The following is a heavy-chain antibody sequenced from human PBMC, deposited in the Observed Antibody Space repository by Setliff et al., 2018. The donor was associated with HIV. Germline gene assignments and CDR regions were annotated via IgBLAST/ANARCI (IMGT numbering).Heavy chain of an antibody. V-gene: IGHV1-18*01. CDR2: ISVYNGNT. Sequence: ASVKVSCKTSTYTFSSYVINWVRQAPGQGLEWMGRISVYNGNTIYAQKLQGRVIMTTDTSTSTAYMELRSLRSDDTAMYYCATQRDIVMVPGQGGFDIWAQGTMVTVSS. J-gene: IGHJ3*02. CDR1: TYTFSSYV. D-gene: IGHD2-2*01. CDR3: ATQRDIVMVPGQGGFDI.